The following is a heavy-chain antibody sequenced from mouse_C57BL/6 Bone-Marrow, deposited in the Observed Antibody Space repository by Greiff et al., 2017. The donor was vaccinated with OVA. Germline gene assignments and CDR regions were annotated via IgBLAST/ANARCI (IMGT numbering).Heavy chain of an antibody. V-gene: IGHV1-78*01. CDR3: ASPNYDYAMDY. J-gene: IGHJ4*01. D-gene: IGHD2-4*01. CDR1: GYTFTDHT. CDR2: IYPRDGST. Sequence: VKLQESDAELVKPGASVKISCKVSGYTFTDHTIHWMKQRPEQGLEWIGYIYPRDGSTKYNEKFKGKATLTADKSSSTAYMQLNSLTSEDSAVYFCASPNYDYAMDYWGQGTSVTVSS.